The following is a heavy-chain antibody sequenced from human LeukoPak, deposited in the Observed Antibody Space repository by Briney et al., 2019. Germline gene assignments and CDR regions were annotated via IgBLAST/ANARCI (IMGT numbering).Heavy chain of an antibody. D-gene: IGHD6-6*01. CDR1: VGSISSGGYY. V-gene: IGHV4-31*03. Sequence: PSQTLSLTCTVSVGSISSGGYYWSWIRQHPGKGLEWIGYIYYSGSTYYNPSLKSRVTISVDTSKNQFSLKLSSVTAADTAVYYCARDPYSSSGDAFDIWGQGTMVTVSS. CDR2: IYYSGST. CDR3: ARDPYSSSGDAFDI. J-gene: IGHJ3*02.